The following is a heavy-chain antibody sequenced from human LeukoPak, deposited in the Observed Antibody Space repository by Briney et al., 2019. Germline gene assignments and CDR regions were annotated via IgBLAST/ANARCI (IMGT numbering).Heavy chain of an antibody. CDR2: INHSGST. V-gene: IGHV4-34*01. J-gene: IGHJ4*02. CDR1: GGSFSGYY. Sequence: SETLSLTCAVYGGSFSGYYWSWSRQPPGKGLEWIGEINHSGSTNYNPSLKSRVTISVDTSKNQFSLKLSSVTAADTAVYYCARGRQNDYWGQGTLVTVSS. CDR3: ARGRQNDY.